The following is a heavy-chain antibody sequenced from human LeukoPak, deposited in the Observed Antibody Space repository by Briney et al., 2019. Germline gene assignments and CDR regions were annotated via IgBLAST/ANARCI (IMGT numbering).Heavy chain of an antibody. CDR1: GFTVSSNY. D-gene: IGHD6-13*01. Sequence: GGSLRLSCAVSGFTVSSNYMSWVRQAPGKGLEWVSIIYAGGNTYFTDAVKGRFIIYRDNSKNTVYLQMNSLRAEDTAVYYCAREDGSSSYFAYWGQGALVTVSS. CDR3: AREDGSSSYFAY. V-gene: IGHV3-66*01. J-gene: IGHJ4*02. CDR2: IYAGGNT.